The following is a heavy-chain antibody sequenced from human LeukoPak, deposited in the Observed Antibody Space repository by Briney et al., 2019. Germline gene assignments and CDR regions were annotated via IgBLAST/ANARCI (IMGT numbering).Heavy chain of an antibody. Sequence: GWSLRLSCAASGFTFNSYGMHWVRQAPGKGLEWVAAISHDGGKTYYGDSVKGRFTISRDNSENTLYLQMNSLRPEDTAMYYCAKDAGQWQNWNWFAPWGQGTLVIVSS. CDR2: ISHDGGKT. CDR1: GFTFNSYG. CDR3: AKDAGQWQNWNWFAP. D-gene: IGHD6-19*01. J-gene: IGHJ5*02. V-gene: IGHV3-30*18.